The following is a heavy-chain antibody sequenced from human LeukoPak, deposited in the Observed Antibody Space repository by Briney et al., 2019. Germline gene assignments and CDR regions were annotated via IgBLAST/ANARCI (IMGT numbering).Heavy chain of an antibody. Sequence: SETLSLTCTVSGGSISSSSYYWGWIRQPPGKGLEWIGSIYYSGSTYYNPSLKSRVTISVDTSKNQFSLKLRSVTAADTAVYYCASLRRRYSYGFGHWFDPWGQGTLVTVSS. CDR1: GGSISSSSYY. V-gene: IGHV4-39*01. J-gene: IGHJ5*02. D-gene: IGHD5-18*01. CDR3: ASLRRRYSYGFGHWFDP. CDR2: IYYSGST.